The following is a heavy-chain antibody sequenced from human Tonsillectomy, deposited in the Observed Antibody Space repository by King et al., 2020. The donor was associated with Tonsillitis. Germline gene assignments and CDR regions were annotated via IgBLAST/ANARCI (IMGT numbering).Heavy chain of an antibody. CDR2: INPSGDTT. V-gene: IGHV1-46*03. Sequence: VQLVESGAEVKKPGASVKVSCEASGYTFTNYYMHWVRQAPGQGLEWMGIINPSGDTTNYAQKFQGRVTMTKDTSTSTVYMKLSSLRSEDTAVYYCASSIFGVADYYFDYWGQGTLVTVSS. D-gene: IGHD3-3*01. J-gene: IGHJ4*02. CDR3: ASSIFGVADYYFDY. CDR1: GYTFTNYY.